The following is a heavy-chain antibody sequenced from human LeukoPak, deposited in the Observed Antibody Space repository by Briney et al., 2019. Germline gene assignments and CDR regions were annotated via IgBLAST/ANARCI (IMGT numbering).Heavy chain of an antibody. Sequence: PSETLSLTCTVSGGSISTNYWSWIRQPAGKGLEWIGRIYNSRNTNYSPSLESRVTMSADTSKNQFSLKLSSVTAADTAVYYCARGTFDSSGYYLFDYWGQGTLVTVSS. CDR2: IYNSRNT. CDR3: ARGTFDSSGYYLFDY. J-gene: IGHJ4*02. V-gene: IGHV4-4*07. CDR1: GGSISTNY. D-gene: IGHD3-22*01.